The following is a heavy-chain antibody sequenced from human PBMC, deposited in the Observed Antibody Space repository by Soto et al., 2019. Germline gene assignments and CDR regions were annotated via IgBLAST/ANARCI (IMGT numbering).Heavy chain of an antibody. CDR1: GYTFTSYG. V-gene: IGHV1-18*04. CDR2: ISAYNGNT. D-gene: IGHD3-22*01. J-gene: IGHJ3*02. Sequence: ASVKVSCKASGYTFTSYGISWVRQAPGQGLEWMGWISAYNGNTNYAQKLQGRVTMTTDTSTSTAYRELRSLRSDDTAVYYCARRNAVSRVVVITTAFDIWGQGTMVTVSS. CDR3: ARRNAVSRVVVITTAFDI.